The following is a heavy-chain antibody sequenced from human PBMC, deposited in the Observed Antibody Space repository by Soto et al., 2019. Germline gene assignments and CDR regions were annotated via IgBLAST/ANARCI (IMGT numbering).Heavy chain of an antibody. V-gene: IGHV2-26*01. Sequence: QVTLKESGPVLVKPTETLTLTCTVSGFSLSNARMGVSWIRQPPGKALEWLAHIFSNDEKSYSTSLKSRLTISKDPSKRQVVLTMTTMDPVDTATYYCARISAARLSRHLDYWGQGTLVTVSS. CDR1: GFSLSNARMG. CDR2: IFSNDEK. CDR3: ARISAARLSRHLDY. J-gene: IGHJ4*02. D-gene: IGHD6-6*01.